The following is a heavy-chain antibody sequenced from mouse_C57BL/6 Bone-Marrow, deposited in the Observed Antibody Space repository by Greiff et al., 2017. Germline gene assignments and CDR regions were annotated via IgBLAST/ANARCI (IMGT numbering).Heavy chain of an antibody. D-gene: IGHD2-5*01. CDR2: ISSGSSTI. CDR1: GFTFSDYG. J-gene: IGHJ4*01. Sequence: EVKLVESGGGLVKPGGSLKLSCAASGFTFSDYGMHWVRQAPEKGLEWVAYISSGSSTIYYADTVKGRFTISRDNAKNTLFLQMTSLRSEDTAMYYCARGYSNYGDYYAMDYWGQGTSVTVSS. CDR3: ARGYSNYGDYYAMDY. V-gene: IGHV5-17*01.